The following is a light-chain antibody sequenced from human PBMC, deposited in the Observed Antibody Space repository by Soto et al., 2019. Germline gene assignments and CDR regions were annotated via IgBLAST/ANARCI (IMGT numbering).Light chain of an antibody. J-gene: IGKJ1*01. V-gene: IGKV1-5*03. CDR3: QQYHSSPPWT. CDR1: QTIYSW. Sequence: DIQMTQSPSTLSASVGDRVTLTCRASQTIYSWLAWYQQKPGKAPNLLIYKASTLESGVPSRFSGSGSGTESTLTISSLQPDDFANYYCQQYHSSPPWTFGKGTKVEIK. CDR2: KAS.